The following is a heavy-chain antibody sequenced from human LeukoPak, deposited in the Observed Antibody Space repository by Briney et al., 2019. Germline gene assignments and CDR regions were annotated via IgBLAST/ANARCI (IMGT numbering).Heavy chain of an antibody. CDR3: ARHFNEYGSGSYNWFDP. D-gene: IGHD3-10*01. Sequence: SETLSLTCTVSGGSISSYYWSWIRQPPGKGLEWSGYIYYSGSTNYNPSLKSRVTISVDTSKNQFSLKLSSVTAADTAVYYCARHFNEYGSGSYNWFDPWGQGTLVTVSS. V-gene: IGHV4-59*08. J-gene: IGHJ5*02. CDR2: IYYSGST. CDR1: GGSISSYY.